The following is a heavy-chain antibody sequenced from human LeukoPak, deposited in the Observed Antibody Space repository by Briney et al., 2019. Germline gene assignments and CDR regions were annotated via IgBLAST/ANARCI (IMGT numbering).Heavy chain of an antibody. CDR2: ISSSGSAI. Sequence: GGSLRLSCAASGFTFSTYEMIWVRQAAGNGLEWVSYISSSGSAIFYADSVKGRFTISRDNAKNSLYMQMNSLRSEDTAVYYCARVFRGSSPPTRGYWGQGTLVTVSS. V-gene: IGHV3-48*03. CDR1: GFTFSTYE. D-gene: IGHD1-26*01. J-gene: IGHJ4*02. CDR3: ARVFRGSSPPTRGY.